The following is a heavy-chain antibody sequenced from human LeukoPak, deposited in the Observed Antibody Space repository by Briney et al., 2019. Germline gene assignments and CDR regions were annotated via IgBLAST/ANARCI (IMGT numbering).Heavy chain of an antibody. CDR1: GGSFSDYY. Sequence: SETLSLTCAVYGGSFSDYYWNWIRQPPGKGLEWIGEINHTGSTNYNPSLKSRVTITADTSKNQFSLKLSSVTDADTAVYYCVRDCSISTCYQGRFDPWGQGNMVTVSS. CDR3: VRDCSISTCYQGRFDP. J-gene: IGHJ5*02. V-gene: IGHV4-34*01. CDR2: INHTGST. D-gene: IGHD2-2*01.